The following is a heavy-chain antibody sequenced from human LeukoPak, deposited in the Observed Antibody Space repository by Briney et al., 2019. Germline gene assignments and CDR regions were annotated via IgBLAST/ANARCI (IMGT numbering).Heavy chain of an antibody. CDR2: INPSGGST. V-gene: IGHV1-46*01. D-gene: IGHD3-22*01. Sequence: ASVTVSCKASGYTFTSYYMHWVRQAPGQGLEWMGIINPSGGSTSYAQRFQGRVTMTRDTSTSTVYMELSSLRSEDTAVYYCARVGPYYYDSSAQYYYYYYGMDVWGQGTTVTVSS. J-gene: IGHJ6*02. CDR3: ARVGPYYYDSSAQYYYYYYGMDV. CDR1: GYTFTSYY.